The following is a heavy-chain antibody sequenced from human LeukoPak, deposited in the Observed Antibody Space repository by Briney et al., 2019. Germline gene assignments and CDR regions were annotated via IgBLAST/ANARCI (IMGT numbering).Heavy chain of an antibody. CDR1: GGPFSGYY. Sequence: SETLSLTCAVYGGPFSGYYWSWIRQPPGKGLEWIGEINHSGSTNYNPSLKSRVTISVDTSKNQSSLKLSSVTAADTAVYYCARRGVLLWHRWGQGTLVTVSS. D-gene: IGHD3-10*01. CDR2: INHSGST. CDR3: ARRGVLLWHR. V-gene: IGHV4-34*01. J-gene: IGHJ5*02.